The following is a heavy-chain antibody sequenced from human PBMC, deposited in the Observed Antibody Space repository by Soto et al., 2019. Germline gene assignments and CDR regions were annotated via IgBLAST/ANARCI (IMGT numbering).Heavy chain of an antibody. V-gene: IGHV4-4*02. Sequence: QVQLQESGPGLVKPSGTLSLTCAVSGGSISSSDWWSWVRQPPGKGLEWIGEMHHSGSTNYNPSLKCRVTMSLDKSKNQISLRLTSMTAADTAVYYCARNPGYSNTWHFDYWGQGTLVTVSS. CDR1: GGSISSSDW. CDR3: ARNPGYSNTWHFDY. D-gene: IGHD6-13*01. J-gene: IGHJ4*02. CDR2: MHHSGST.